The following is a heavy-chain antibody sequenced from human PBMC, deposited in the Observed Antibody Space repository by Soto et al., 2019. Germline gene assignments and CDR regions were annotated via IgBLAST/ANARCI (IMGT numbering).Heavy chain of an antibody. Sequence: GASVKVSCKASGGTFSSYAISWVRQAPGQGLEWMGGIIPIFGTANYAQKFQGRVTITADESTSTAYMELSSLRSEDTAVYYCASVMYSSGWSYYYYYGMDVWGQGTTVTVSS. CDR3: ASVMYSSGWSYYYYYGMDV. J-gene: IGHJ6*02. CDR1: GGTFSSYA. V-gene: IGHV1-69*13. CDR2: IIPIFGTA. D-gene: IGHD6-19*01.